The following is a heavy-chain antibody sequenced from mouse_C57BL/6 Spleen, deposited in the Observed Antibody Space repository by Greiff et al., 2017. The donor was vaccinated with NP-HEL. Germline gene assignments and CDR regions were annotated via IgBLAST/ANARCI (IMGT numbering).Heavy chain of an antibody. J-gene: IGHJ4*01. V-gene: IGHV1-69*01. CDR1: GYTFTSYW. Sequence: VQLQQSGAELVMPGASVKLSCKASGYTFTSYWMHWVKQRPGQGLEWIGEIDPSDSYTNYNQKFKGKSTLTVDKSSSTAYMQLSSLTSEDSAVYYCARSSSGDYAMDYWGQGTSVTVSS. CDR3: ARSSSGDYAMDY. CDR2: IDPSDSYT. D-gene: IGHD1-3*01.